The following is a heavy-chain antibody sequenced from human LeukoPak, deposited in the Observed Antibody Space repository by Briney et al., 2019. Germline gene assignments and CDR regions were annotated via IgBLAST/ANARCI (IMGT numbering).Heavy chain of an antibody. CDR2: INPNSGGT. CDR3: TRVFQKQLSDY. D-gene: IGHD6-13*01. Sequence: AASVKVSCKASGFRFTGYWMHWVRQAPEQGLEWMGWINPNSGGTNYAQKFQGRVTMTRDTSISTAYMELSRLRSDDTAVYYCTRVFQKQLSDYWGQGSLVTVSS. J-gene: IGHJ4*02. CDR1: GFRFTGYW. V-gene: IGHV1-2*02.